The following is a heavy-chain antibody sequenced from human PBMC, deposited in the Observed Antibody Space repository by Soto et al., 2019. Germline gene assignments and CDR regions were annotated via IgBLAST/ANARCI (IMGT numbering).Heavy chain of an antibody. J-gene: IGHJ4*02. D-gene: IGHD3-10*01. CDR3: SRVDPGETSPFDH. Sequence: KLSCKSSGYIFTSYYIHWVRQAPGQGLEWMGWINPFDGSRMFAQSFQGRVTMTRDTSTSTVYMEVSSLRSEDTAVYYCSRVDPGETSPFDHWGQGTLVTVSS. CDR2: INPFDGSR. V-gene: IGHV1-46*03. CDR1: GYIFTSYY.